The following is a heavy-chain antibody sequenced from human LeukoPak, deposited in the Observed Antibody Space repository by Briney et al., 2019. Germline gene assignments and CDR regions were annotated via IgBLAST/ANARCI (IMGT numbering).Heavy chain of an antibody. CDR2: MHYSGST. CDR1: GGSVSNGNYY. Sequence: PSETLSLTCTVSGGSVSNGNYYWSWIRQPPGKGLEWFVNMHYSGSTNYNPSLKSRVTISVDTSMNQFSLLLTSATAADTAVYYCARDSLLRGSGWDCWYFDLWGRGTLVTVSS. D-gene: IGHD6-25*01. V-gene: IGHV4-61*01. J-gene: IGHJ2*01. CDR3: ARDSLLRGSGWDCWYFDL.